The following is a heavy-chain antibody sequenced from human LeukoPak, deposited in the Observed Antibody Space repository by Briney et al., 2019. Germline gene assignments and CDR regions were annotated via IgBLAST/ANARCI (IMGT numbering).Heavy chain of an antibody. CDR3: AKDYSSSWYVNWFDP. D-gene: IGHD6-13*01. J-gene: IGHJ5*02. CDR1: GFTFSSYA. V-gene: IGHV3-23*01. CDR2: ISGSGGST. Sequence: GGSPRLSCAASGFTFSSYAMSWVRQAPGKGLEWVSAISGSGGSTYYADSVKGRLTISRDNSKNTLYLQMNSLRAEDTAVYYCAKDYSSSWYVNWFDPWGQGTLVTVSS.